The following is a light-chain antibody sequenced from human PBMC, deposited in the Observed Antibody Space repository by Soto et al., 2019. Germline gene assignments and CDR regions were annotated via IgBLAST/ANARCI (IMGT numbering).Light chain of an antibody. J-gene: IGLJ2*01. CDR2: DTS. CDR3: LLSYSGARRGV. V-gene: IGLV7-46*01. CDR1: TGAVTSGHY. Sequence: QTVVTQEPSLTVSPGGTVTLTCGSSTGAVTSGHYPYWFQQKPGQAPRTLIYDTSNKHSWTPARFSGSLLGGKAALTLSGTQPEDEAEYYWLLSYSGARRGVFGGGTKLTVL.